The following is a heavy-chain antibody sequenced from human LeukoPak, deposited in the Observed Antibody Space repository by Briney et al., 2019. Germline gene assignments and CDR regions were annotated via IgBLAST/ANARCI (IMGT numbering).Heavy chain of an antibody. V-gene: IGHV1-69*01. D-gene: IGHD5-12*01. J-gene: IGHJ4*02. CDR1: GGTFSSYA. CDR2: IIPIFGTA. Sequence: SVKVSCEASGGTFSSYAISWVRQAPGQGLEWMGGIIPIFGTANYAQKFQGRVTITADESTSTAYMELSSLRSEDTAVYYCARDSLRGYSGYESDYWGQGTLVTVSS. CDR3: ARDSLRGYSGYESDY.